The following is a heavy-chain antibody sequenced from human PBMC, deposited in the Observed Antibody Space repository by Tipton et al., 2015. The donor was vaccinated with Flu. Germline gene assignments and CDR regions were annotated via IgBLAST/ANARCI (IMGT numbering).Heavy chain of an antibody. CDR1: GASISSYY. J-gene: IGHJ3*01. CDR3: ASYCSSSNCLRRAFDL. V-gene: IGHV4-59*08. CDR2: IYYSGRT. D-gene: IGHD2-2*01. Sequence: TLSLTCTVSGASISSYYYSWIRQPPGKGLEWIGYIYYSGRTNYNPSPKSRLTISEDTSKNQFSLRLTSVTAADTAVYYCASYCSSSNCLRRAFDLWGQGTMVTVSS.